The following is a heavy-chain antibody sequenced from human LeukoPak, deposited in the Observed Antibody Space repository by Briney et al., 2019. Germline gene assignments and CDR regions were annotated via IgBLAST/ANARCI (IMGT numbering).Heavy chain of an antibody. CDR1: GGSISSSSYY. Sequence: SETLSLTCTVSGGSISSSSYYWSWIRQPPGKGLEWIGYIYYSGSTNYNPSLKRRVTISVETSKNQFSLKLSSVTAADTAVYYCARDGYSYGYPGGTNWFDPWGQGTLVTVSS. CDR3: ARDGYSYGYPGGTNWFDP. J-gene: IGHJ5*02. CDR2: IYYSGST. D-gene: IGHD5-18*01. V-gene: IGHV4-61*01.